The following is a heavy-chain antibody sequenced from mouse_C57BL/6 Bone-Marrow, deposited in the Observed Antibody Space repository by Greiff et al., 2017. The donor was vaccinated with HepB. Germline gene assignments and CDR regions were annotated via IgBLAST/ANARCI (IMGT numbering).Heavy chain of an antibody. V-gene: IGHV1-55*01. D-gene: IGHD1-1*01. CDR1: GYTFTSYW. CDR3: ARGGVYYYGSSYSY. Sequence: VQLQQPGAELVKPGASVKMSCKASGYTFTSYWITWVKQRPGQGLEWIGDIYPGSGSTNYNEKFKSKATLTVDTSSSTAYMQLSSLTSEDSAVYYCARGGVYYYGSSYSYWGQGTTLTVSS. CDR2: IYPGSGST. J-gene: IGHJ2*01.